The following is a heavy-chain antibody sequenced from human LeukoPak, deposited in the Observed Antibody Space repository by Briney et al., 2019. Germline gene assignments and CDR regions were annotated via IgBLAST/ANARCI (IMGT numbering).Heavy chain of an antibody. D-gene: IGHD3-10*01. Sequence: TGGSLRLSCAASGFMLNNYDMHWVRQAPGRGLEWVAMIWYDESNKYYADSVKGRFTISRDNSKNTLYLQMNSLRVDDTAIYYCARTAWNYFGSGNYYAPDYWGQGTLVTASS. J-gene: IGHJ4*02. CDR2: IWYDESNK. CDR3: ARTAWNYFGSGNYYAPDY. V-gene: IGHV3-33*01. CDR1: GFMLNNYD.